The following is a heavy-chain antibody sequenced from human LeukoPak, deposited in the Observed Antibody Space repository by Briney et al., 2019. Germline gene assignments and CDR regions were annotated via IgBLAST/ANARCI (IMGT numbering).Heavy chain of an antibody. CDR3: AREIYCSSTSCYGHDAFDI. J-gene: IGHJ3*02. D-gene: IGHD2-2*01. CDR1: GGTFSSYA. Sequence: SVKVSCKASGGTFSSYAISWVRQAPGQGLEWMGGIIPIFGTASYAQKFQGRVTMTRDTSTSTVYMELSSLRSEDTAVYYCAREIYCSSTSCYGHDAFDIWGQGTMVTVSS. V-gene: IGHV1-69*05. CDR2: IIPIFGTA.